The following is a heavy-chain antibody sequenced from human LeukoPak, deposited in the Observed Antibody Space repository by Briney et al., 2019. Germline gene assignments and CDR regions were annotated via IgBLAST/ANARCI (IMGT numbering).Heavy chain of an antibody. CDR2: ISSSGSTI. CDR3: ARDVMGAAAGPFDY. Sequence: PGGSLRLSCAASGFTFSSYEMNWVRQAPGKGLEWVSYISSSGSTIYYADSVKGRFTISRDNAKNSLYLQMNSLRAEDTAAYYCARDVMGAAAGPFDYWGQGTLVTVSS. D-gene: IGHD6-13*01. V-gene: IGHV3-48*03. J-gene: IGHJ4*02. CDR1: GFTFSSYE.